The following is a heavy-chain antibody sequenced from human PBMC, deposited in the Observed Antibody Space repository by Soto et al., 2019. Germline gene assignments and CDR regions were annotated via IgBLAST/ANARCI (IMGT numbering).Heavy chain of an antibody. Sequence: GASVKVSCKASGYTFTSYAMHWLRQAPGQRLEWMGWINAGNGNTKYSQKFQGRVTITRDTSASTAYMELSSLRSEDTAVYYCARDGGGRSSSWYKEDYYYGMDVWGQGTTVTVSS. D-gene: IGHD6-13*01. CDR1: GYTFTSYA. J-gene: IGHJ6*02. CDR2: INAGNGNT. CDR3: ARDGGGRSSSWYKEDYYYGMDV. V-gene: IGHV1-3*01.